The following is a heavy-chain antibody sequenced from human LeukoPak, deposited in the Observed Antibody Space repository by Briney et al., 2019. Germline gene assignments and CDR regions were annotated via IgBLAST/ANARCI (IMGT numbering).Heavy chain of an antibody. CDR2: ISGSGGST. V-gene: IGHV3-23*01. CDR1: GFTFSSYA. D-gene: IGHD4-11*01. CDR3: ARSDYPYPWYFDY. J-gene: IGHJ4*02. Sequence: GGSLRLSCAASGFTFSSYAMSWVRQAPGKGLEWVSAISGSGGSTYYADSVKGRFTISRDNSKNTLYLQMNSLRAEDTAVYYCARSDYPYPWYFDYWGQGTLVTVSS.